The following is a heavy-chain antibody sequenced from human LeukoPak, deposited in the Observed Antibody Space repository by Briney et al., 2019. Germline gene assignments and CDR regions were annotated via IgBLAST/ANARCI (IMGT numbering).Heavy chain of an antibody. D-gene: IGHD1-26*01. V-gene: IGHV5-51*01. Sequence: GSLKTPHKVEGYGFTKYCTGWVRQMPGKGLEWMGIIYPGDSGPTYSPSFQGQVTISVDKSINTAYLQWSSLQASDTAMYYCGMSGDRVPLQDDVFDVWGQGTMVTVST. CDR1: GYGFTKYC. J-gene: IGHJ3*01. CDR3: GMSGDRVPLQDDVFDV. CDR2: IYPGDSGP.